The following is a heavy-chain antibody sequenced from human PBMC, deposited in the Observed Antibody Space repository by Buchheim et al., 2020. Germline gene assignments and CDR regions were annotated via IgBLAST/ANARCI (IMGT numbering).Heavy chain of an antibody. Sequence: EVQLVESGGGLVQPGGSLRLSCAASGFTFSSYEMNWVRQAPGKGLEWVSYISSSGSTIYYADSVKGRFTISRDNAKNSLYLQMNSLRAEDTAVYYCARVRGSGWYWRNDENTLDYWGQGTL. V-gene: IGHV3-48*03. J-gene: IGHJ4*02. D-gene: IGHD6-19*01. CDR1: GFTFSSYE. CDR3: ARVRGSGWYWRNDENTLDY. CDR2: ISSSGSTI.